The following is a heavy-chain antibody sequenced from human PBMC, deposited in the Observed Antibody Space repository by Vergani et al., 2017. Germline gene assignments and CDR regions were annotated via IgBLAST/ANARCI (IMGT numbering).Heavy chain of an antibody. CDR2: IYYSGST. D-gene: IGHD2-2*01. J-gene: IGHJ1*01. Sequence: QLQLQESGPGLVKPSETLSLTCTVSGGSISSSSYYWGWIRQPPGKGLEWIGSIYYSGSTNYNPSLKSRVTISVDTSKNQFSLKLSSVTAADTAVYYCARVGGVPKKRNFQHWGQGTLVTVSS. CDR3: ARVGGVPKKRNFQH. V-gene: IGHV4-39*07. CDR1: GGSISSSSYY.